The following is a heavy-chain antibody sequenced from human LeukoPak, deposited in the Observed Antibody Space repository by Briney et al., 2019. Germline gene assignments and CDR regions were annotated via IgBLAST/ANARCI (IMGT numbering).Heavy chain of an antibody. CDR3: ARDLIDY. J-gene: IGHJ4*02. CDR2: IYGSTSA. CDR1: GFTVSSKY. V-gene: IGHV3-66*01. Sequence: GGSLRLSCAATGFTVSSKYINWVRQASGKGLEWVSLIYGSTSADYADSVKGRFTISRDNAKSSLSLQMNSLRAEDTAVYYCARDLIDYWGQGTLVTVSS.